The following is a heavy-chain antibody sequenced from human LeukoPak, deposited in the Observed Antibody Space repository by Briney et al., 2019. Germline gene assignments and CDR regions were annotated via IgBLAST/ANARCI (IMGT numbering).Heavy chain of an antibody. Sequence: GGSLRLSCAVSGFTFSDHFLDWVRQAPGKGLEWVGRSRSKAKSYTTEYAASVKGRFTNSRDDSTNSLYLQMNSLKIEDTAIYYCVRVGSVAGSDYLDYWGQGTLVTVSS. CDR3: VRVGSVAGSDYLDY. V-gene: IGHV3-72*01. J-gene: IGHJ4*02. CDR1: GFTFSDHF. CDR2: SRSKAKSYTT. D-gene: IGHD6-19*01.